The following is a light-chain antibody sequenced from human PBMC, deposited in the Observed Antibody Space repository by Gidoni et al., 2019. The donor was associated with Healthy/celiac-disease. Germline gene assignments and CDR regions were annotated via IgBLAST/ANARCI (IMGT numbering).Light chain of an antibody. V-gene: IGLV6-57*04. CDR1: SGSIASNY. CDR3: QSYDSSNRV. J-gene: IGLJ3*02. CDR2: EDN. Sequence: NCMLTQPHSVSESPGKTGTISCTRSSGSIASNYVQWYQQRPGSAPTTVIYEDNQRPSGVPDRFSASIDSSSNSASLTFSGLKTEDEADYYCQSYDSSNRVFGGGTKLTVL.